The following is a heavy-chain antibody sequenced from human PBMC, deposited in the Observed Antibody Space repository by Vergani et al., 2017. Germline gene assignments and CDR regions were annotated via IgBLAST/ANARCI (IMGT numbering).Heavy chain of an antibody. Sequence: QVQLVESGGGVVQPGRSLRLSCAASGFTFSSYGMHWVRQAPVKGLEWVAVIWYDGSNKYYADSVKGRFTISRDNSKNTLYLQMNSLRAEDTAVYYCARDQRGYSYYDAFDIWGQGTMVTVSS. CDR2: IWYDGSNK. CDR1: GFTFSSYG. D-gene: IGHD5-18*01. CDR3: ARDQRGYSYYDAFDI. J-gene: IGHJ3*02. V-gene: IGHV3-33*01.